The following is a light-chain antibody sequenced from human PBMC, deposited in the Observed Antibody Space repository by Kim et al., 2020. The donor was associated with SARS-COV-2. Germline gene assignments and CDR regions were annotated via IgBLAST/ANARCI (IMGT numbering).Light chain of an antibody. J-gene: IGKJ4*01. V-gene: IGKV3-15*01. CDR1: QDIRNN. Sequence: EIVMTQSPASLSVSPGERVILSCRASQDIRNNLAWYQQKPSQAPRLLIHGASIRATGIPARFSGSGSESEFTLTIRSLQSEVCAVYYCQPYDILPPLTFCGGTKVDIK. CDR3: QPYDILPPLT. CDR2: GAS.